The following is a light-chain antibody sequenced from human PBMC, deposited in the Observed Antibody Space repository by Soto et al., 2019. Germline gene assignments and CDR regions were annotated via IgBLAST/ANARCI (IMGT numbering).Light chain of an antibody. J-gene: IGKJ1*01. CDR3: QQSYNTPWT. Sequence: DIQMTQSPSSLSASVGDGVTITFRASQHISSYLNWYQQKRGKAPKLLIYIATTLQSGVPSRFSGSGSPTDFTLTISSLQPDDFATYYCQQSYNTPWTFGQVTKVDIK. V-gene: IGKV1-39*01. CDR2: IAT. CDR1: QHISSY.